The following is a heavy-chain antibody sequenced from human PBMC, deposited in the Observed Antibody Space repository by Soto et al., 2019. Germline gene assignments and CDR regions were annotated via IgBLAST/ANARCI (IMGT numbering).Heavy chain of an antibody. D-gene: IGHD3-22*01. V-gene: IGHV1-46*01. CDR3: AREEITMKEVDPFNI. CDR1: GYTFTSYY. Sequence: GASVKVSCKASGYTFTSYYMHWVRQAPGQGLEWMGIINPSGGSTSYAQKLQGRVTMNRDTSTSSVYMELSSLRSEDTAVYYCAREEITMKEVDPFNIWGKGKMFTVS. J-gene: IGHJ3*02. CDR2: INPSGGST.